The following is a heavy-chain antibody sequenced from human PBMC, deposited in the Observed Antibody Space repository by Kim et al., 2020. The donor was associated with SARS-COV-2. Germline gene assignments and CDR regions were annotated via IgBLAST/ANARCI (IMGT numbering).Heavy chain of an antibody. J-gene: IGHJ4*02. CDR2: ISRDGGEI. CDR3: VRGQQWLIKN. D-gene: IGHD6-19*01. V-gene: IGHV3-43*02. CDR1: GFTFGDYA. Sequence: GGSLRLSCAASGFTFGDYAIQWVRQVPGKGLEWVSLISRDGGEIKYADSVKGRFTISRDNSKKSVYRQMNSLRREDTALYYCVRGQQWLIKNWGQGTQVTVSS.